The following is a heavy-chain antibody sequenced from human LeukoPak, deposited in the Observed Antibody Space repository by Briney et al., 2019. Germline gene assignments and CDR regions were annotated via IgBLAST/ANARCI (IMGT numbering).Heavy chain of an antibody. CDR1: GYTLTELY. CDR3: VTDGLDLWGD. Sequence: ASVKVSCKVSGYTLTELYMYWVRQAPGKGLEWMGGSNPEDGETIYAQKFQGRVNMTEDTSTDTAYMELRGLSSEEKAMYYCVTDGLDLWGDGGQGTLVTVSS. D-gene: IGHD2-21*02. CDR2: SNPEDGET. J-gene: IGHJ4*02. V-gene: IGHV1-24*01.